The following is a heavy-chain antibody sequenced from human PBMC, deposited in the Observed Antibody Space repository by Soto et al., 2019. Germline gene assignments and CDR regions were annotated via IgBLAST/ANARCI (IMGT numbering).Heavy chain of an antibody. D-gene: IGHD6-13*01. V-gene: IGHV3-9*01. J-gene: IGHJ6*02. CDR2: ISWNSGTI. CDR1: GFTFDDYA. CDR3: AKDMRGGSSSSRYYEGLDV. Sequence: EVQLVESGGGLVQPGRSLRLSCAASGFTFDDYAMPWVRQAPGKGLEWVSGISWNSGTIVYADSVKGRFNITTDTAKDALYLQMNSLRGEDTALDYCAKDMRGGSSSSRYYEGLDVWGQGTRVTVSS.